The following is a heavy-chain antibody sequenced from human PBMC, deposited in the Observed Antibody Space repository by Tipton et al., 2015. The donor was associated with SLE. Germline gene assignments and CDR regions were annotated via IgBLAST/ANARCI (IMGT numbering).Heavy chain of an antibody. V-gene: IGHV4-4*07. CDR1: GGSISSYY. CDR3: ATDSRWHAFDI. D-gene: IGHD6-13*01. CDR2: IYTSGST. Sequence: TLSLTCTVSGGSISSYYWSWIRQPAGKGLEWIGRIYTSGSTNYNPSLKSRVTISINRSKNQFSLKLSSVTAADTAVYYCATDSRWHAFDIWGQGTMVTVSS. J-gene: IGHJ3*02.